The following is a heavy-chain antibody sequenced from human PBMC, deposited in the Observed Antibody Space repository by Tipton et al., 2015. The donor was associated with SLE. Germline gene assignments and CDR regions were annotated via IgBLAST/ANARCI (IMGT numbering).Heavy chain of an antibody. CDR3: ARVRHDFGDNGRFYYYYMDV. Sequence: TLSLTCTVSGGSISNYYWNWIRQPPGKGLEWIGWIYYSGNTNYNPSLKSRVTMSVDTSKNQFSLKLSSVTAADTAFYFCARVRHDFGDNGRFYYYYMDVWGKGTTVTVSS. D-gene: IGHD4-17*01. V-gene: IGHV4-59*01. J-gene: IGHJ6*03. CDR2: IYYSGNT. CDR1: GGSISNYY.